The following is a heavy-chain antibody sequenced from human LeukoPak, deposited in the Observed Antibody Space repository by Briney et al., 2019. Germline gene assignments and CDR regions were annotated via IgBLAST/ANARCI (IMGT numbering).Heavy chain of an antibody. CDR1: GGSISNGDHY. V-gene: IGHV4-31*03. CDR2: IYYSGST. J-gene: IGHJ4*02. CDR3: ATQWNYYDSSGYYYFYY. D-gene: IGHD3-22*01. Sequence: HPSETLSLTCTVSGGSISNGDHYWSWIRQHPGKGLEWIGHIYYSGSTYYNPSLKSRGIISVETSKNQFSLKLSSVTAADTAVYYCATQWNYYDSSGYYYFYYWGQGTLVTVSS.